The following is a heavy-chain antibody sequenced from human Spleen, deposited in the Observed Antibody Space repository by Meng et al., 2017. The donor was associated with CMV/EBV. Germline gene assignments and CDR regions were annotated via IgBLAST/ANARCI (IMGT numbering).Heavy chain of an antibody. Sequence: GGSLRLSCAASGFTFSSYSMSWVRQAPGKGLEWVSYIRSSGNGIYYADSVKGRFTISRDNTKNSLYLQMNSLRAEDTAVYYCARDRDDGKLLGLPYYYGMDVWGQGTTVTVSS. J-gene: IGHJ6*02. CDR3: ARDRDDGKLLGLPYYYGMDV. V-gene: IGHV3-11*01. CDR1: GFTFSSYS. CDR2: IRSSGNGI.